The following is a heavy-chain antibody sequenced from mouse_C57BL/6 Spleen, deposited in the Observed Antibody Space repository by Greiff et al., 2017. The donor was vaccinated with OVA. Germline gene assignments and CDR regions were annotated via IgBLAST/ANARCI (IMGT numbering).Heavy chain of an antibody. CDR1: GFSFNTYA. CDR3: VATVVEGDYFDY. D-gene: IGHD1-1*01. J-gene: IGHJ2*01. Sequence: EVQLVESGGGLVQPKGSLKLSCAASGFSFNTYAMNWVRQAPGKGLEWVARIRSKSNNYATYYADSVKDRFTISRDDSESMLYLQMNNLKTEDTAMYYCVATVVEGDYFDYWGQGTTLTVSS. CDR2: IRSKSNNYAT. V-gene: IGHV10-1*01.